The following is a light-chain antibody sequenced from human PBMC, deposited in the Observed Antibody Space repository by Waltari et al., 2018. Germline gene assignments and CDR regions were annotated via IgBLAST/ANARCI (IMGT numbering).Light chain of an antibody. CDR1: QSISSS. J-gene: IGKJ2*02. CDR3: QQSYSTPCT. CDR2: AAS. Sequence: DIQMTQSPSSLSASVGDRVTITCRASQSISSSLNWYQQKPWKAPKLLIYAASSLQSGVPSRFSGSGSGTDFTLTISSLQPEDFATYFCQQSYSTPCTFGQGTKLEIK. V-gene: IGKV1-39*01.